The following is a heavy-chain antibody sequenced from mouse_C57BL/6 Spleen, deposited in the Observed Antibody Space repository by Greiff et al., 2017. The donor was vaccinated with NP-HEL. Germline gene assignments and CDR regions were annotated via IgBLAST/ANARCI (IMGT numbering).Heavy chain of an antibody. V-gene: IGHV5-4*01. Sequence: EVQLVESGGGLVKPGGSLKLSCAASGFTFSSYAMSWVRQTPEKRLEWVATISDGGSYTYYPDNVKGRFTISRDNAKNNLYLQMSHLKSEDTAMYYCAREGYGNFRFAYWGQGTLVTVSA. D-gene: IGHD2-1*01. CDR2: ISDGGSYT. J-gene: IGHJ3*01. CDR1: GFTFSSYA. CDR3: AREGYGNFRFAY.